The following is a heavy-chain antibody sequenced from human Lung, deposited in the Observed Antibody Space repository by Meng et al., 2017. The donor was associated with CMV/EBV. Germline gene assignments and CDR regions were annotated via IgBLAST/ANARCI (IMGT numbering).Heavy chain of an antibody. CDR2: IYSGDDST. V-gene: IGHV3-23*03. J-gene: IGHJ6*02. CDR1: GFTFSTFA. D-gene: IGHD1-26*01. CDR3: AKGKWGGYYYYYGMDV. Sequence: GGSLRLSCAASGFTFSTFAMSWVRQAPGKGLQWVSVIYSGDDSTYYADSVKGRFTISRDNSKNMLYLQMNSLRAEDSAVYFCAKGKWGGYYYYYGMDVGGRGTTVTVSS.